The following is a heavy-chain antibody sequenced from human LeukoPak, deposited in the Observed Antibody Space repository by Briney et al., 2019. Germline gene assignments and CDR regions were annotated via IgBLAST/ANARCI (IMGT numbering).Heavy chain of an antibody. D-gene: IGHD2-2*01. CDR3: ARVGCSSTSCPFDY. CDR1: GYTFTSYG. CDR2: ISAYNGNT. Sequence: ASVKVSCKASGYTFTSYGISWVRQAPGQGLECMGWISAYNGNTNYAQKLQGRVTMTTDTSTSTAYMELRSPRSDDTAVYYCARVGCSSTSCPFDYWGQGTLVTVSS. V-gene: IGHV1-18*01. J-gene: IGHJ4*02.